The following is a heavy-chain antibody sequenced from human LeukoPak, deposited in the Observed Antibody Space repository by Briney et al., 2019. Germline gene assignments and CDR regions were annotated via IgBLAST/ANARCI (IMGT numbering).Heavy chain of an antibody. D-gene: IGHD1-1*01. Sequence: GGSLRLSCAASGFTVSSNHMSWVRQAPGKGLEWVSVIYSGGSTDYADSVKGRFAISRDNLKNTLYLQMNSLRAEDTAVYYCARGPAGYNWGQGTLVTFSS. CDR2: IYSGGST. J-gene: IGHJ4*02. CDR3: ARGPAGYN. V-gene: IGHV3-53*01. CDR1: GFTVSSNH.